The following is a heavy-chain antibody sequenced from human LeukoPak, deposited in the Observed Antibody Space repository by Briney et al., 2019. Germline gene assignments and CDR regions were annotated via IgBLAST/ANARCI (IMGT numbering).Heavy chain of an antibody. J-gene: IGHJ4*02. Sequence: RASVTVSCKASGGTFSSYAISWVRQAPGQGLEWMGGIIPIFGTANYAQKFQGRVTITADESTSTAYMELSSLRAEDTAVYYCAKERGYYDFWSGYYPYFDYWGQGTLVTVSS. CDR1: GGTFSSYA. CDR3: AKERGYYDFWSGYYPYFDY. CDR2: IIPIFGTA. V-gene: IGHV1-69*13. D-gene: IGHD3-3*01.